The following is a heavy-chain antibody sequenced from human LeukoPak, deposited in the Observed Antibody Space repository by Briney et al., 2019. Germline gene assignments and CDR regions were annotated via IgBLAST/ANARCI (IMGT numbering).Heavy chain of an antibody. CDR2: INPNSGGT. CDR3: ARRSITMVRGVNSYYFDY. D-gene: IGHD3-10*01. J-gene: IGHJ4*02. V-gene: IGHV1-2*06. CDR1: GYIFTDYY. Sequence: ASVKVSCKASGYIFTDYYMHWVRQAPGQELGWMGRINPNSGGTNYAQKFQGRVTMTRDTSISTAYMELSRLRSDDTAVYYCARRSITMVRGVNSYYFDYWGQGTLVTVSS.